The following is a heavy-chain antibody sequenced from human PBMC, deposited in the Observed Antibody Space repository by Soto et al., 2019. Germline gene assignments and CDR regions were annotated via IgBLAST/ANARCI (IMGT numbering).Heavy chain of an antibody. J-gene: IGHJ6*02. Sequence: GGALRLSCAASGFTLSHYLMSWVRQAPGKGLEWVSYISSSSSYTNYADSVKGRFTISRDNAKNSLYLQMNSLRAEDTAVYYCASGGWGYLDVWGQGTTVTVSS. D-gene: IGHD2-21*01. V-gene: IGHV3-11*06. CDR1: GFTLSHYL. CDR2: ISSSSSYT. CDR3: ASGGWGYLDV.